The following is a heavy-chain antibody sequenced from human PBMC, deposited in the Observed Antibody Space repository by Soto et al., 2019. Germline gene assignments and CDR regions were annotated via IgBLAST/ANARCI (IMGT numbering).Heavy chain of an antibody. J-gene: IGHJ4*02. Sequence: QVQLQQWGAGLLKPSETLSLTCAVYGGSFSGYYWTWIRQPPGTGLEWIGEINHSGSTNYNPSLKSPVNIPEDTSKNQVSLKLTSVTAADTALYYCARDKITGLFAYWGQGTLVTVSS. D-gene: IGHD2-8*02. CDR2: INHSGST. CDR3: ARDKITGLFAY. V-gene: IGHV4-34*01. CDR1: GGSFSGYY.